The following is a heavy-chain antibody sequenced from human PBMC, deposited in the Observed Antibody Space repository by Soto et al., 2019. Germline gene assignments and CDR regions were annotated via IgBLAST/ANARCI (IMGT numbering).Heavy chain of an antibody. V-gene: IGHV1-8*01. CDR1: GYTFTSYD. J-gene: IGHJ4*02. CDR3: ARVHYDFWSGYYYY. CDR2: MNPNSGNT. Sequence: QVQLVQSGAEVKKPGASVKVSCKASGYTFTSYDINWVRQATGQGLEWMGWMNPNSGNTGYAQKFQGRVTMTRNTSISAAYMELSRLRSEDTAVYYCARVHYDFWSGYYYYWGQGTLVTVSS. D-gene: IGHD3-3*01.